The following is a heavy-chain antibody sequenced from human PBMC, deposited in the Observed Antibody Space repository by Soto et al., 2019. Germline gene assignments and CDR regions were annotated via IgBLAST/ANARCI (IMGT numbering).Heavy chain of an antibody. CDR2: ISYDGSNK. CDR3: ARDGSWLAYYYYGMDV. J-gene: IGHJ6*02. CDR1: GFTISSYA. Sequence: QVQLVESGGGVVQPGRSLRLSCAASGFTISSYAMHWVRQAPGKGLEWVAVISYDGSNKYYADSVKGRFTISRDNSKNTLYLQMNSLRAEDTAVYYCARDGSWLAYYYYGMDVWGQGTTVTVSS. V-gene: IGHV3-30-3*01. D-gene: IGHD6-13*01.